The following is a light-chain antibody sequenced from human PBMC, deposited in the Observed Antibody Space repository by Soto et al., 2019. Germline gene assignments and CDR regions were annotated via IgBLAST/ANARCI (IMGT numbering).Light chain of an antibody. V-gene: IGKV3-11*01. CDR1: QSVSSD. CDR2: GAS. CDR3: QQRSNWPIT. J-gene: IGKJ5*01. Sequence: EIVMTQSPATLSVSPGERATLSCRASQSVSSDLAWYQQKPGQAPRFLIYGASTRATGIPARFSGSGSGTDFTLTISSLEPEDFAVYYCQQRSNWPITFGQGTRLEIK.